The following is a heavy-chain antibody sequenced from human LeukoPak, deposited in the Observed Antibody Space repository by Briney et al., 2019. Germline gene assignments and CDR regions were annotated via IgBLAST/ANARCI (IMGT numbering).Heavy chain of an antibody. Sequence: PSETLSLTCTVSGGSIRSSSYYWGWIRQPPGKGLEWIGSIYYSGSTYYNRSLKSRVTISVDTSKNQFSLKLSSVTAADTAVYYCARESSQQRYYYDSSGYYPYHYMDVWGKGTTVTVSS. J-gene: IGHJ6*03. D-gene: IGHD3-22*01. CDR3: ARESSQQRYYYDSSGYYPYHYMDV. CDR2: IYYSGST. CDR1: GGSIRSSSYY. V-gene: IGHV4-39*07.